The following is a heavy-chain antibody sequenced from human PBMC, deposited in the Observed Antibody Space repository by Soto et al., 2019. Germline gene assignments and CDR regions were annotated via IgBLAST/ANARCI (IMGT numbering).Heavy chain of an antibody. V-gene: IGHV3-33*01. CDR3: ARDYSVAEYSSSSGAFDI. J-gene: IGHJ3*02. Sequence: GGSLRLSCAASGFTFSSYGMHWVRQAPGKGLEWVAVIWYDGSNKYYADSVKGRFTISRDNSKNTLYLQMNSLRAEDTAVYYCARDYSVAEYSSSSGAFDIWGQGTMVTVSS. CDR2: IWYDGSNK. D-gene: IGHD6-6*01. CDR1: GFTFSSYG.